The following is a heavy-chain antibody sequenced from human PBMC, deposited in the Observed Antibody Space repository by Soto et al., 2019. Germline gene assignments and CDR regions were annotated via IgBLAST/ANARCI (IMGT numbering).Heavy chain of an antibody. CDR2: INHSGST. D-gene: IGHD4-17*01. CDR1: GGSFSGYY. CDR3: ARATTTVTKYFQH. V-gene: IGHV4-34*01. J-gene: IGHJ1*01. Sequence: QVQLQQWGAGLLKPSETLSLTCAVYGGSFSGYYWSWIRPPPGKGLEWIGEINHSGSTNYNPSLKSRVTIAVDTAKNQFSLKLSSVTAADTAVYYCARATTTVTKYFQHWGQGTLVTVSS.